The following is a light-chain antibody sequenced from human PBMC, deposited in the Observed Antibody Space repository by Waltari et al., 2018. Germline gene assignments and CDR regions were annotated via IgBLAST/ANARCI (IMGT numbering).Light chain of an antibody. J-gene: IGLJ2*01. CDR3: QSYDNSLNAVI. CDR1: FSNIGPSYA. V-gene: IGLV1-40*01. Sequence: QSVLTQPPSVSGAPGQWVTTPCPGSFSNIGPSYAVTWYRQVPATAPKLLIFGNNNRPSGVPDRGSGSKSGTSASLAITGLQAEDEADYFCQSYDNSLNAVIFGGGTKLTVL. CDR2: GNN.